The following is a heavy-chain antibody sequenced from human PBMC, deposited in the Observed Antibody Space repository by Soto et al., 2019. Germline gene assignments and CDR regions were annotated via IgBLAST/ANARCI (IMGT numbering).Heavy chain of an antibody. CDR1: GGSISSSSSY. V-gene: IGHV4-39*01. CDR2: INYSGST. CDR3: AKTGFWSDYRVADY. Sequence: QLQLQESGPGLVKPSETLSLTCTVSGGSISSSSSYWGWIRQPPGKGLEWIGSINYSGSTYYNPSLKRRITIPVDTSKNQFSLKLSSVTAADTAVYFCAKTGFWSDYRVADYWGQGTLVTVSS. J-gene: IGHJ4*02. D-gene: IGHD3-3*01.